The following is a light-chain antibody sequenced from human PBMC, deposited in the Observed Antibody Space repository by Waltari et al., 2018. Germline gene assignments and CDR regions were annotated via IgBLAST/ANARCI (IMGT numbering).Light chain of an antibody. CDR2: AKN. V-gene: IGLV3-19*01. CDR1: RLRRYF. CDR3: NSRDSSGNHVI. J-gene: IGLJ2*01. Sequence: SSEVTQDPTVSVALGQTVRITCQGDRLRRYFASWYQQKAGQAPVLVIYAKNNRASGSPDRFSGSSSGNTASLTITGAQAEDEADYFCNSRDSSGNHVIFGGGTKLTVV.